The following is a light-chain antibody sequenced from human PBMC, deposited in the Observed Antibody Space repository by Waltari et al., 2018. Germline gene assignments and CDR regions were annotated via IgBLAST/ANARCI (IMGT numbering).Light chain of an antibody. CDR1: QRVSIN. CDR2: GAS. Sequence: EVVMTQSPATLSVSPGESATLSCRASQRVSINLDWYQQNPGQAPRPLIYGASTSATGVPARFSGIGAGTEFTLTSSSLQSEDFAVYYCQQLNDWPRTFGHGTKVEIK. J-gene: IGKJ1*01. CDR3: QQLNDWPRT. V-gene: IGKV3-15*01.